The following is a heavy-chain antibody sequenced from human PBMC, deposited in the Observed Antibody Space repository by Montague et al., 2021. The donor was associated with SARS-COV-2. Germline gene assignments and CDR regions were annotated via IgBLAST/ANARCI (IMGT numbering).Heavy chain of an antibody. D-gene: IGHD2-15*01. CDR1: GGSFSGYY. Sequence: SETLSLTCAVYGGSFSGYYWSWIRQPPGKGLEWIGEINHSGSTNYNPSLKSRVTISVDTSKNQFSLKLSSVTAADTAVYYCARGSGFSGCSCYSDWDPYYYYGSDVWGQGTTVTVSS. CDR3: ARGSGFSGCSCYSDWDPYYYYGSDV. J-gene: IGHJ6*02. V-gene: IGHV4-34*01. CDR2: INHSGST.